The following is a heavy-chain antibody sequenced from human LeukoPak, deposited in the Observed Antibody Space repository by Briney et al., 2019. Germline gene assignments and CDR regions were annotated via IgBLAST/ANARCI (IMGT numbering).Heavy chain of an antibody. Sequence: SGGSLRLSCAASGFTFSSYAMHWVRQAPGKGLGWVAVISYDGSNKYYADSVKGRFTISRDNSKNTLYLQMNSLRAEDTAVYYCTRLKRSAPNWFDFWGQGTLVTVSP. V-gene: IGHV3-30*04. J-gene: IGHJ5*01. CDR3: TRLKRSAPNWFDF. CDR2: ISYDGSNK. CDR1: GFTFSSYA.